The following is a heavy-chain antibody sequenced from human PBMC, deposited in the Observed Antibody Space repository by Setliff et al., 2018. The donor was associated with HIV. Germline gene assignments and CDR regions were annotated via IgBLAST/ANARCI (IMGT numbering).Heavy chain of an antibody. D-gene: IGHD3-22*01. J-gene: IGHJ3*02. CDR2: MNPNSGNT. CDR3: ARGPNYYDSSGYYYRDAFDI. CDR1: GYTFTSYD. Sequence: ASVKVSCKASGYTFTSYDTNWVRQATGQGLEWMGWMNPNSGNTGYAQKFQGRVTMTRNTSISTAYMELSSLRSEDTAVYYCARGPNYYDSSGYYYRDAFDIWGQGTMVTVS. V-gene: IGHV1-8*02.